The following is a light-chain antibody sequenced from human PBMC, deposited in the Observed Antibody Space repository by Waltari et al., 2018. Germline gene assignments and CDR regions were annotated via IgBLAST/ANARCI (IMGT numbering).Light chain of an antibody. V-gene: IGKV2-28*01. CDR1: QSLLHSNGYNY. CDR3: MQALQTPYT. J-gene: IGKJ2*01. CDR2: LGS. Sequence: DIVMTQSPLFLSVTPGEAASISCRSSQSLLHSNGYNYLDWYLQKPGQSPQLLIYLGSNRASGVPDRFSGSASGTDFTLKISRVEAEDVGVYYCMQALQTPYTFGQGTKLEIK.